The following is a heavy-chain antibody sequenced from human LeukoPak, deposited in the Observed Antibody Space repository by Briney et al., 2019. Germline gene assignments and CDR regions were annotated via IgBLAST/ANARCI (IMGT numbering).Heavy chain of an antibody. Sequence: GASVKVSCKASSYTFTNYGINWVRQATGQGLEWMGWMNPNSGNTGFAQKFQGRVIITRDTSTSTAYMDLNSLRSEDTAVYYCARSGTRAFHIWGQGTMVTVSS. CDR2: MNPNSGNT. D-gene: IGHD1-26*01. CDR1: SYTFTNYG. V-gene: IGHV1-8*03. CDR3: ARSGTRAFHI. J-gene: IGHJ3*02.